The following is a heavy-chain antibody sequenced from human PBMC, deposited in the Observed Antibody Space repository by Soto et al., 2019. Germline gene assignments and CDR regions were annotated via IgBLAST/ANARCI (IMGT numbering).Heavy chain of an antibody. J-gene: IGHJ4*02. CDR2: ISYDGSNK. CDR1: GFTFSSYA. D-gene: IGHD3-22*01. Sequence: VGSLRLSCAASGFTFSSYAMHWVRQAPGKGLEWVAVISYDGSNKYYADSVKGRFTISRDNSKNTLYLQMNSLRAEDTAVYYCATVGDYYDSSGSFDYWGQGTLVTVSS. V-gene: IGHV3-30-3*01. CDR3: ATVGDYYDSSGSFDY.